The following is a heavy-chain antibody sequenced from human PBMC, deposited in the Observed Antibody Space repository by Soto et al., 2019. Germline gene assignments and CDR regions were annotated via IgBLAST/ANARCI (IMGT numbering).Heavy chain of an antibody. D-gene: IGHD6-19*01. J-gene: IGHJ6*02. V-gene: IGHV3-33*01. CDR3: ARPTPTPYSSGWYVDYYYGMDV. CDR2: IWYDGSNK. Sequence: QVQLVESGGGVVQPGRSLRLSCAASGFTFSSYGMHWVRQAPGKGLEWVAVIWYDGSNKYYADSVKGRFTISRDNSKNTQYLQMNSLRAEDTAVYYCARPTPTPYSSGWYVDYYYGMDVWRQGTTVTVSS. CDR1: GFTFSSYG.